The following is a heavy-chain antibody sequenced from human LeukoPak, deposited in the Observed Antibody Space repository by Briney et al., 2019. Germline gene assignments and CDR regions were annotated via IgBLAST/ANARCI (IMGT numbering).Heavy chain of an antibody. CDR2: ISGSGGST. CDR3: AKAYCSSTSCPMDV. CDR1: GFTFSSYG. D-gene: IGHD2-2*01. V-gene: IGHV3-23*01. Sequence: GGSLRLSCAASGFTFSSYGMSWVRQAPGKGLEWVSAISGSGGSTYYADSVKGRFTISRDNSKNTLYLQMNSLRAEDTAVYYCAKAYCSSTSCPMDVWGKGTTATISS. J-gene: IGHJ6*03.